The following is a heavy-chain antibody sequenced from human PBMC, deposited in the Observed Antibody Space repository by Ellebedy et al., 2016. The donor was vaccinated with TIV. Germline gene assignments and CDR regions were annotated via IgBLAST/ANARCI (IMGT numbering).Heavy chain of an antibody. Sequence: GGSLRLXCVASGFTFSTYRMNWVRQAPGKGLEWVSSITITSGSLYYADSVKGRFTISRDNAKNSLYLQMNSLRAEDTAVNYCARHQGYCSGGSCYSGGPFDIWGQGTMVTVSS. D-gene: IGHD2-15*01. V-gene: IGHV3-21*01. J-gene: IGHJ3*02. CDR1: GFTFSTYR. CDR3: ARHQGYCSGGSCYSGGPFDI. CDR2: ITITSGSL.